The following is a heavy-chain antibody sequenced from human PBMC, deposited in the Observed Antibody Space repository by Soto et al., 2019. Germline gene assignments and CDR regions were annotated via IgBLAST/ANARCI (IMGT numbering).Heavy chain of an antibody. V-gene: IGHV2-5*02. D-gene: IGHD3-3*01. CDR1: GFSLTTSGVG. CDR3: AHRVLRTVFGVVTTTAIYFDF. Sequence: QITLNESGPTVVRPTETLTLTCRFSGFSLTTSGVGVGWIRQSPGKAPEWLALIYWDDDKRYSASLKSRLTITKHTSKNHVVLTVSDLDPTDTATYYCAHRVLRTVFGVVTTTAIYFDFWGQGTPVAVSS. J-gene: IGHJ4*02. CDR2: IYWDDDK.